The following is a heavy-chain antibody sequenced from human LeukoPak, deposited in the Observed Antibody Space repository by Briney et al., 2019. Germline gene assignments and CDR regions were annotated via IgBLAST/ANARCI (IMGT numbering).Heavy chain of an antibody. CDR3: AREKDISLVRGIIIKGVGTFDY. CDR1: GFTFSDYS. V-gene: IGHV3-21*04. J-gene: IGHJ4*02. Sequence: GGSLRLSCAASGFTFSDYSMNWVRQAPGKGLEWVSSISSSSSYIYYADSVKGRFTISRDNAKNSLYLQMNSLRAEDTAVYYCAREKDISLVRGIIIKGVGTFDYWGQGTLVTVSS. CDR2: ISSSSSYI. D-gene: IGHD3-10*01.